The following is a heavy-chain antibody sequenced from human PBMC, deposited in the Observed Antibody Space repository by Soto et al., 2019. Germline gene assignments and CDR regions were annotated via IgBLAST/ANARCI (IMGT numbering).Heavy chain of an antibody. Sequence: GGSLRRSCAASGFTFSSYGMHWVRQAPGKGLEWVAVIWYDGSNKYYADSVKGRFTISRDNSKNTLYLQMNSLRAEDTAVYYCARVPLGSGPVPYYYGMDVWGQGTTVTVSS. CDR1: GFTFSSYG. CDR2: IWYDGSNK. CDR3: ARVPLGSGPVPYYYGMDV. D-gene: IGHD6-19*01. J-gene: IGHJ6*02. V-gene: IGHV3-33*01.